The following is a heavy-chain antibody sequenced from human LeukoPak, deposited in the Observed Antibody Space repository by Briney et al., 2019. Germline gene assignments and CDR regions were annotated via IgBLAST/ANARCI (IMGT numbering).Heavy chain of an antibody. D-gene: IGHD2-2*01. Sequence: ASVKVSCKASGYTFTGYYMHWVRQAPGQGLEWMGWINPNSGGTNYAQKFQGRVTMTRDTSISTAYMELSRLRSDDTAVYYCARTAALVVVPAAIFYFDYWGQGTLVTVSS. CDR3: ARTAALVVVPAAIFYFDY. CDR1: GYTFTGYY. CDR2: INPNSGGT. V-gene: IGHV1-2*02. J-gene: IGHJ4*02.